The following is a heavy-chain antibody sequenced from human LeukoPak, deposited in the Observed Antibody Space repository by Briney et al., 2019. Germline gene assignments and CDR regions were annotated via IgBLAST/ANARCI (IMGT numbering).Heavy chain of an antibody. CDR2: LYPGDPDT. CDR3: ARLDDSSGYYYNWFDP. Sequence: GKALKIFCNGSGYNLTSYWIGWVRPMPRKGLELMLILYPGDPDTRYSPSFQGQVTISADKSISTAYLQWSSLKASDTAMYYCARLDDSSGYYYNWFDPWGQGTLVTVSS. CDR1: GYNLTSYW. J-gene: IGHJ5*02. D-gene: IGHD3-22*01. V-gene: IGHV5-51*01.